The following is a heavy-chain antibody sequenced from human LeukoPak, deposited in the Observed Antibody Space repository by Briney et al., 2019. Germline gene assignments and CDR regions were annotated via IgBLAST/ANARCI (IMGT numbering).Heavy chain of an antibody. CDR2: IWYDGSNK. Sequence: PGRSLRLSCAASGFAFSSYGMHWVRQAPGKGLEWVAVIWYDGSNKYYADSVKGRFTISRDNSKNTLYLQMNSLSAEDTAVYYCARDQKAYYGSGSYMGYWGQGTLVTVSS. CDR3: ARDQKAYYGSGSYMGY. V-gene: IGHV3-33*01. CDR1: GFAFSSYG. J-gene: IGHJ4*02. D-gene: IGHD3-10*01.